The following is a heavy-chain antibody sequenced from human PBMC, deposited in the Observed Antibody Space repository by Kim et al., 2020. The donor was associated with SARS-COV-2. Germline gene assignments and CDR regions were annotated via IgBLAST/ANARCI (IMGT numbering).Heavy chain of an antibody. V-gene: IGHV1-46*01. J-gene: IGHJ5*02. D-gene: IGHD5-12*01. CDR3: ARDGGYAAPSGP. Sequence: YAQKFQGRVTMTRDTSTSTVYMELSSLRSEDTAVYYCARDGGYAAPSGPWGQGTLVTVSS.